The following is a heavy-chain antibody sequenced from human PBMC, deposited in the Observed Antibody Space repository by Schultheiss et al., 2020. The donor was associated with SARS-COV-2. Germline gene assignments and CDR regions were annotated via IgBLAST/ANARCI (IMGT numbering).Heavy chain of an antibody. CDR2: ISAYNGNT. CDR3: ARRSYGDYVRDYYGMDV. Sequence: ASVKVSCKASGYTFSSYGVTWVRQAPGQGLEWMGWISAYNGNTNYAQKFQGRVTITADKSTSTAYMELSSLRSEDTAVYYCARRSYGDYVRDYYGMDVWGQGTTVTVSS. V-gene: IGHV1-18*01. D-gene: IGHD4-17*01. J-gene: IGHJ6*02. CDR1: GYTFSSYG.